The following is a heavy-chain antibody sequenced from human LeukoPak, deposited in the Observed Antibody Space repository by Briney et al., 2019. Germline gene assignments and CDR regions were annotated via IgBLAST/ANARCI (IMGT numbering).Heavy chain of an antibody. Sequence: SGGSLRLSCAASGFTFSSYAMSWVRQAPGKGLEWVSAISGSGGSTYYADSVKGRFTISRDNSKNTLYLQMNSLRAEDTAVYYCAKGGALAAAGLNSYYYYYYMDVWGKGTTVTISS. CDR2: ISGSGGST. V-gene: IGHV3-23*01. CDR3: AKGGALAAAGLNSYYYYYYMDV. J-gene: IGHJ6*03. D-gene: IGHD6-13*01. CDR1: GFTFSSYA.